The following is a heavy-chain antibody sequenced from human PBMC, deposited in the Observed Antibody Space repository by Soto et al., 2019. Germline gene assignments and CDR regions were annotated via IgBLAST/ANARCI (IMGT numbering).Heavy chain of an antibody. Sequence: ASVKVSCKASGYTFTGYYMHWVRQAPGQGLEWMGWINPNSGGTNYAQKFQGWVTMTRDTSISTAYMELSRLRSDDTAVYYCARGRVTMVPNYYFDYWGQGTLVTLS. V-gene: IGHV1-2*04. CDR3: ARGRVTMVPNYYFDY. CDR2: INPNSGGT. J-gene: IGHJ4*02. D-gene: IGHD3-10*01. CDR1: GYTFTGYY.